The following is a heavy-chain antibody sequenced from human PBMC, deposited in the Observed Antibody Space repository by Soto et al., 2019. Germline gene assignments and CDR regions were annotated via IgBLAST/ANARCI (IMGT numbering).Heavy chain of an antibody. CDR2: INHSGST. D-gene: IGHD4-17*01. Sequence: SETLSLTSAVSGYSLSSGYSWGLILQSPGKGLEWLGSINHSGSTFYNPSLRSRLTLSVDTSKNQLSLELDSVTAAGTAIYYCARGTLTTYNWFDPWGQGALVTVSS. CDR3: ARGTLTTYNWFDP. J-gene: IGHJ5*02. CDR1: GYSLSSGYS. V-gene: IGHV4-38-2*01.